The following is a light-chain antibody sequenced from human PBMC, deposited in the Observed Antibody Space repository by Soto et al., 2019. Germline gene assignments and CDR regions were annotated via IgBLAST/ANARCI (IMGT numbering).Light chain of an antibody. CDR1: QSVSSN. CDR3: QQYNNWPRV. Sequence: EIVMTQSPATLSVSPGERATLSCRASQSVSSNLAWYQQKPGQAPRLLIYGASTRATGIPARFSGSGSGTEFTLTISSLQSEDVAVYYCQQYNNWPRVFGQGAKVEIK. CDR2: GAS. J-gene: IGKJ1*01. V-gene: IGKV3-15*01.